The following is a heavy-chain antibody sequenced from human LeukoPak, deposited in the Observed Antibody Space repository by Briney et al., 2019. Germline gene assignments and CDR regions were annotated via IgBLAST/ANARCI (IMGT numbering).Heavy chain of an antibody. J-gene: IGHJ4*02. Sequence: PGRSLRLSCAASGFTFSSYGMHWVRQAPGKGLDWVAVISYDGSNKDYAGSVKGRFTISRDNSKNTLFLQMNSLRAEETAVYYCAKGSNRGVATIDYWGQGTLVTVSS. V-gene: IGHV3-30*18. D-gene: IGHD5-12*01. CDR1: GFTFSSYG. CDR2: ISYDGSNK. CDR3: AKGSNRGVATIDY.